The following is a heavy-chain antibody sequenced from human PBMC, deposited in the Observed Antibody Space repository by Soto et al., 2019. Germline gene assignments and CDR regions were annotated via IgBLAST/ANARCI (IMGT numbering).Heavy chain of an antibody. J-gene: IGHJ4*02. CDR2: INPDSGAT. V-gene: IGHV1-2*02. CDR1: GYSFTGYY. Sequence: HEHLVQSGAEVKRPGASLKVSCKASGYSFTGYYIHWVRQAPGQGLEWMGWINPDSGATNYAQNFQSRVTLTSDTSISTASMDLTSLTSDDTAVYYCARGDYGTGGYPFPYVDYWGQGTLVIVSS. CDR3: ARGDYGTGGYPFPYVDY. D-gene: IGHD2-8*02.